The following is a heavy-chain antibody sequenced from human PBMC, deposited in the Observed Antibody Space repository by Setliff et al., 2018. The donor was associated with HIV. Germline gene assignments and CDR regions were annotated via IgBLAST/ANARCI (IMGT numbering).Heavy chain of an antibody. D-gene: IGHD2-8*01. V-gene: IGHV3-23*01. CDR3: AKGQLPYCTNGVCYAIDY. CDR1: GFTFNNYA. Sequence: HPVGSLRLSCAASGFTFNNYAMSWVRQAPGKRLEWVSTISNSGDSTFHVDSVKGRFTISRDNSKNTVYLEMNSLRAEDTAVYYCAKGQLPYCTNGVCYAIDYWGQGTLVTVSS. J-gene: IGHJ4*02. CDR2: ISNSGDST.